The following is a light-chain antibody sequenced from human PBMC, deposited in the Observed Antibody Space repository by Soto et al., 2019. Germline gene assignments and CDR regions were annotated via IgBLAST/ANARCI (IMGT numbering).Light chain of an antibody. CDR2: GAS. V-gene: IGKV3-20*01. CDR3: QQYGTSPTWT. J-gene: IGKJ1*01. Sequence: DIVLTQSPGTLSLSPGERATLSCRASQSVSSNFLAWYQQKPGQAPRLLIYGASRRATGIPDRFSGSGSGTDFTLTISRLEPEDFAVYYCQQYGTSPTWTFGQGTKVEIK. CDR1: QSVSSNF.